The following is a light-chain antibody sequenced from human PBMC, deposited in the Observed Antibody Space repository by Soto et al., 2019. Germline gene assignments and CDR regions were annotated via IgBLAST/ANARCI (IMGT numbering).Light chain of an antibody. CDR3: SSYTTDISPYV. CDR1: NSNIGAHYE. Sequence: QSVLTQPPSVSAAPGQRVTISCNGSNSNIGAHYEVHWYQQFPGTAPKLLISNNTNRPSGVPDRFSGSRSGTSASLAIAGLQSEDEADYYCSSYTTDISPYVFGTGTKLTVL. J-gene: IGLJ1*01. CDR2: NNT. V-gene: IGLV1-40*01.